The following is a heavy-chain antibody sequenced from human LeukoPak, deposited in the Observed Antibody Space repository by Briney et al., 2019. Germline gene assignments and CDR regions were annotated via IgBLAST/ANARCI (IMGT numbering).Heavy chain of an antibody. D-gene: IGHD6-19*01. J-gene: IGHJ3*02. CDR3: AKGPVYSSGWYLGAFDI. CDR1: GFTFSSYG. Sequence: PGRSLRPSCAASGFTFSSYGMHWVRQAPGKGLEWVAFIRYDGSNKYYADSVKGRLTISRDNSKNTLYLQMNSLRAEDTAVYYCAKGPVYSSGWYLGAFDIWGQGTMVTVSS. CDR2: IRYDGSNK. V-gene: IGHV3-30*02.